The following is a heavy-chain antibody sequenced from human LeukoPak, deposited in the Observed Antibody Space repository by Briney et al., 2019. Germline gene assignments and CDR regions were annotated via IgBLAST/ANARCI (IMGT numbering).Heavy chain of an antibody. J-gene: IGHJ4*02. D-gene: IGHD1-26*01. V-gene: IGHV4-39*07. CDR2: IYYSGSA. CDR3: ARDVGDGEPSLDY. Sequence: SETLSLTCTVSGGSISSSSYYWGWIRQPPGKGLEWIGSIYYSGSANYNPSLKSRVTISVDTSKNQFSLKLSSVTAADTAVYYCARDVGDGEPSLDYWGQGTLVTVSS. CDR1: GGSISSSSYY.